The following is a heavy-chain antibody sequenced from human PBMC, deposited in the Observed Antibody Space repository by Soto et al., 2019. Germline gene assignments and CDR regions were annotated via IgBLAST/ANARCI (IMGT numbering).Heavy chain of an antibody. D-gene: IGHD4-17*01. CDR1: GFNFRNFN. V-gene: IGHV3-21*06. CDR3: ARDPRGHYGP. CDR2: VSGSSSYI. Sequence: GSLLPACEVSGFNFRNFNMIWVRQAPGKGLEWVSSVSGSSSYIYYADSVKGRFTVSRDNANNLVFLQMNGLRPEDTAMYYCARDPRGHYGPWGQGTMVTVS. J-gene: IGHJ3*01.